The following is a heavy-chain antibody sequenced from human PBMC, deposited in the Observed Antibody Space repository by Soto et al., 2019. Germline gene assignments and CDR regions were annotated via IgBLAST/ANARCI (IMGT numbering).Heavy chain of an antibody. V-gene: IGHV3-49*04. D-gene: IGHD6-25*01. CDR2: IRSRTCGGTP. J-gene: IGHJ4*01. Sequence: GGSLRLSCTASGFSFGDYAMSWVRQAPGKGLEWISFIRSRTCGGTPKYAASVKGRFTISRDDSRSIAYLQMHSLKIEATAMYYFPTRGGYCNPVDWGQEPLVAVSS. CDR1: GFSFGDYA. CDR3: PTRGGYCNPVD.